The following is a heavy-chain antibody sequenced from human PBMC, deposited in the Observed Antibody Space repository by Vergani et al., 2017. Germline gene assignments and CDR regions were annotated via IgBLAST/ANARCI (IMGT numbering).Heavy chain of an antibody. Sequence: QVQLQESGPGVVKPSQTLSLTCAVSGGSISSGDHCWTWIRQRPGKGLEWIGYIFYSGTTYDNPSLRSRLTISVDTSQNQFSLKWRSVTAADTAVYYCARVDTQVPATSHFYYMAVWGKGTTVVVSS. V-gene: IGHV4-31*11. D-gene: IGHD6-25*01. J-gene: IGHJ6*03. CDR2: IFYSGTT. CDR1: GGSISSGDHC. CDR3: ARVDTQVPATSHFYYMAV.